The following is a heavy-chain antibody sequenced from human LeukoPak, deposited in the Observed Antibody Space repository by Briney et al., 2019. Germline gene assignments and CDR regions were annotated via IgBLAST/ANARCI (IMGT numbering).Heavy chain of an antibody. Sequence: GGSLRLSCAASGFTFSSYEMNWVRQAPGKGLEWVSYISSSGSTIYYADSVKGRFTISRDNAKNSLYLQMNSLRAEETAVYYCARETMVVNDAFDIWGQGTMVTVSS. J-gene: IGHJ3*02. V-gene: IGHV3-48*03. CDR2: ISSSGSTI. CDR1: GFTFSSYE. D-gene: IGHD4-23*01. CDR3: ARETMVVNDAFDI.